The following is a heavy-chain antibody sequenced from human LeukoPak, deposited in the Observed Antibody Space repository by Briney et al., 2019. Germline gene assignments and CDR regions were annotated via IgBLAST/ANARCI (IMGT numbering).Heavy chain of an antibody. CDR1: GGSISSYY. V-gene: IGHV4-59*06. J-gene: IGHJ4*02. Sequence: SETLSLTCTVSGGSISSYYWSWIRQPAGKGLEWIGYVYDSGNTYVNPSLESRVSMSLDTSQNLFSLRLTSVTAADTAMYYCARLHGDYASGTPPFDMWGQGTLVTVSS. CDR2: VYDSGNT. D-gene: IGHD3-10*01. CDR3: ARLHGDYASGTPPFDM.